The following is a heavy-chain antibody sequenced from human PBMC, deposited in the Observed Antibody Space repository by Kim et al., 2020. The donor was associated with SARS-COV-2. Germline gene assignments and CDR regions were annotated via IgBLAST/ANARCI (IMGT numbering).Heavy chain of an antibody. J-gene: IGHJ5*02. CDR2: ISYDGSNK. V-gene: IGHV3-30*04. CDR3: ARDKEGPYGDYEPQGP. D-gene: IGHD4-17*01. Sequence: GGSLRLSCAASGFTFSSYAMHWVRQAPGKGLEWVAVISYDGSNKYYADSVKGRFTISRDNSKNTLYLQMNSLRAEDTAVYYCARDKEGPYGDYEPQGPWGQGTLVTVSS. CDR1: GFTFSSYA.